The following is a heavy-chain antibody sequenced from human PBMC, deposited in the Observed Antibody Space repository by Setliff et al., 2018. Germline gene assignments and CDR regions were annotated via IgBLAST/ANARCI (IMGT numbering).Heavy chain of an antibody. CDR2: IKHDGSEK. Sequence: GGSLRLSCAASGFTFINYWMSWVRQAPGTGLEWLANIKHDGSEKFYVDSVKGRFTISRDNAKNSLYLQMNNLRAEDTAVYYCVRDSPYCVNGVCRGYWGQGTQVTVSS. D-gene: IGHD2-21*01. CDR1: GFTFINYW. J-gene: IGHJ4*02. V-gene: IGHV3-7*03. CDR3: VRDSPYCVNGVCRGY.